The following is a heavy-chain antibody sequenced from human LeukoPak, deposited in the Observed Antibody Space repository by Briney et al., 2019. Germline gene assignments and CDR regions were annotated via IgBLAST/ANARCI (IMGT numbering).Heavy chain of an antibody. J-gene: IGHJ4*02. D-gene: IGHD3-22*01. CDR2: IYSGGNT. CDR1: GGSISNSNW. Sequence: ETLSLTCAVSGGSISNSNWWSWVRQSPGKGLEWVSVIYSGGNTFYAASVKGRFTVSRDNSKNTLYLQMTSLRAEDTAVYYCARADYYDSSGYNDYWGQGTLVTVSS. V-gene: IGHV3-53*01. CDR3: ARADYYDSSGYNDY.